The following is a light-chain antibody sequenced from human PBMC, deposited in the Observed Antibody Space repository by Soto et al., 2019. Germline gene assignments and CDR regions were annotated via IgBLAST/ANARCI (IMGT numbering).Light chain of an antibody. Sequence: QSVLAQPASVSGSPGQSIAISCTGSSSDVGAYNFVSWYQHHPGKVPKLLIHGVSVRPSGISDRFSGSKSGNTASLTISGLQADDEADYYCCSYTTTRTYVFVSGTKVTVL. J-gene: IGLJ1*01. CDR2: GVS. V-gene: IGLV2-14*03. CDR3: CSYTTTRTYV. CDR1: SSDVGAYNF.